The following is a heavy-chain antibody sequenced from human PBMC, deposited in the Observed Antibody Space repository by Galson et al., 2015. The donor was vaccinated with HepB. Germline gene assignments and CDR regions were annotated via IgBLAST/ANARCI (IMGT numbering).Heavy chain of an antibody. CDR3: ARDNYYDSSGYYYNYYYGMDV. J-gene: IGHJ6*02. CDR2: IWYDGSNK. CDR1: GFTFSSYG. Sequence: SLRLSCAASGFTFSSYGMHWVRQAPGKGLEWVAVIWYDGSNKYYADSVKGRFTISRDNSKNTLYLQMNSLRAEDTAVYYCARDNYYDSSGYYYNYYYGMDVWGQGTTVTVSS. D-gene: IGHD3-22*01. V-gene: IGHV3-33*08.